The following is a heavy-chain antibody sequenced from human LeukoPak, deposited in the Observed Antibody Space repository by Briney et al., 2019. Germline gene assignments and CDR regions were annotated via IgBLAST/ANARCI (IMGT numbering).Heavy chain of an antibody. CDR2: NKSKTDGGTT. CDR3: TTEHYDSSGYYFGY. V-gene: IGHV3-15*01. CDR1: GFTFSNAW. Sequence: PGGSLRLSCAASGFTFSNAWMSWVRKAPGKGLEWVGRNKSKTDGGTTDYAAPVKGSFTISRDDSKNTLYLQMNSLKTEDTAVYYCTTEHYDSSGYYFGYWGQGTLVTVSS. D-gene: IGHD3-22*01. J-gene: IGHJ4*02.